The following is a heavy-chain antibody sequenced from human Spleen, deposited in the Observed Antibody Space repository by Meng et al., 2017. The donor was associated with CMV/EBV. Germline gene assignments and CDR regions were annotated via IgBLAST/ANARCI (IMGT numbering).Heavy chain of an antibody. D-gene: IGHD1-26*01. CDR1: GFTFSSYW. V-gene: IGHV3-48*04. J-gene: IGHJ6*02. CDR3: AKVLTSGSCCSGMDV. CDR2: ISSSSSTI. Sequence: GGSLRLSCAASGFTFSSYWMSWVRQAPGKGLEWVSYISSSSSTIYYADSVKGRFTISRDNAKNTLYLQMNSLRAEDTAVYYCAKVLTSGSCCSGMDVWGQGTTVTVSS.